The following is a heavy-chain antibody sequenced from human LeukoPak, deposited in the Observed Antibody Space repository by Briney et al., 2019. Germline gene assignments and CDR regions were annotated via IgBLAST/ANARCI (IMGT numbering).Heavy chain of an antibody. J-gene: IGHJ4*02. D-gene: IGHD6-25*01. CDR2: ISYDGSNK. Sequence: GGSLRLSCAASGFTFSSYGMHWVRQAPGKGLEWVAVISYDGSNKYYADSVKGRLTISRDNSKNTLYLQMNSLRAEDTAVYYCARAAGYFDYWGQGTLVTVSS. CDR1: GFTFSSYG. V-gene: IGHV3-30*03. CDR3: ARAAGYFDY.